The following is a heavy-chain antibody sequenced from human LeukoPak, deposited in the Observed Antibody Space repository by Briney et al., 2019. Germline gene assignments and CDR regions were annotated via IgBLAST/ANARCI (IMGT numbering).Heavy chain of an antibody. V-gene: IGHV4-34*01. Sequence: SETLSLTCAVYAGSFSGYYWSWIRQPPGKGLEWIGEINHSGSTNYNPSLKSRVTISVDTSKNQFSLKLSSVTAADTAVYYCARGRGRNWNGGGLDFDYWGQGTLVTVSS. J-gene: IGHJ4*02. CDR1: AGSFSGYY. CDR3: ARGRGRNWNGGGLDFDY. CDR2: INHSGST. D-gene: IGHD1-20*01.